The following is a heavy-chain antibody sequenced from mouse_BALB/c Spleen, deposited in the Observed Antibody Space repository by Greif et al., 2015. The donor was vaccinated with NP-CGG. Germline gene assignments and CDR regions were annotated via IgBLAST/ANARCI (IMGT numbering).Heavy chain of an antibody. CDR1: GYTFTDYY. D-gene: IGHD4-1*01. CDR3: ARRTGTEAMDY. Sequence: QVQLKESGPELVKPGASVKISCKASGYTFTDYYINWVKQKPGQGLEWIGWIYPGSGNTKYNEKFKGKATSTVDTSSSTAYMQHSSLTSEDSAVYFCARRTGTEAMDYWGQGTSVTVSS. J-gene: IGHJ4*01. CDR2: IYPGSGNT. V-gene: IGHV1-84*02.